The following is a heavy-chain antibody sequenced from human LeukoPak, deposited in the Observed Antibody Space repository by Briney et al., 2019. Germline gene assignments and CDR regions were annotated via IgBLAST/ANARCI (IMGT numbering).Heavy chain of an antibody. CDR3: ARRKGRYCSSTSCLATWFDP. J-gene: IGHJ5*02. Sequence: GESLKISCKGSGYSFTSYWIGWVRQMPGKGLEWMGIIYPGDSDTRYSPSFQGQVTISADKSISTAYLQWSSLKASDTAMYYCARRKGRYCSSTSCLATWFDPWCQGILVTVSS. D-gene: IGHD2-2*01. CDR2: IYPGDSDT. CDR1: GYSFTSYW. V-gene: IGHV5-51*01.